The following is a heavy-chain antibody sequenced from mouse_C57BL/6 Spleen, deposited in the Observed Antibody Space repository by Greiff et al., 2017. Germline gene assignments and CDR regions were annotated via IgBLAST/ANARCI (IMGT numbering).Heavy chain of an antibody. D-gene: IGHD2-3*01. Sequence: QLQQPGTELVKPGASGYTFTSYWMHWVKQRPGQGLEWIGNINPSNGGTNYNEKFKSKATLTVDKSSSTAYMQLSSLTSEDSAVYYCARWGDGYPYYFDYWGQGTTLTVSS. CDR1: GYTFTSYW. V-gene: IGHV1-53*01. J-gene: IGHJ2*01. CDR2: INPSNGGT. CDR3: ARWGDGYPYYFDY.